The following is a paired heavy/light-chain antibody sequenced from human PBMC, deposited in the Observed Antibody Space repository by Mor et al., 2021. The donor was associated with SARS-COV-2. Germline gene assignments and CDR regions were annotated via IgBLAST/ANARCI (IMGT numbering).Heavy chain of an antibody. CDR1: GFTFSSYA. Sequence: EVQLLESGGGLVQPGGSLRLSCAASGFTFSSYAMSWVRQAPGKGLEWVSAISGSGGSTYYADSVKGRFTISRDNSKNTLYLQMNSLRAEDTAVYYCANPSVTIFGVMREDLIDYWGQGTLVTVSS. V-gene: IGHV3-23*01. D-gene: IGHD3-3*01. J-gene: IGHJ4*02. CDR2: ISGSGGST. CDR3: ANPSVTIFGVMREDLIDY.
Light chain of an antibody. V-gene: IGLV1-44*01. CDR3: AAWDDSLNGPR. J-gene: IGLJ2*01. Sequence: QSVLTQPPSASGTPGQRVTISCSGSSSNIGSNTVNWYQQLPGTAPKLLIYSNNQRPSGVPDRFSGSKSGTSASLAISGLQSEDEADYYCAAWDDSLNGPRIGGGTKLTVL. CDR2: SNN. CDR1: SSNIGSNT.